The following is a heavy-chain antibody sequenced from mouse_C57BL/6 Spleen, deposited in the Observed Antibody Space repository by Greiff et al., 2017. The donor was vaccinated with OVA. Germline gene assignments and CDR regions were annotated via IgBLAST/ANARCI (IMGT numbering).Heavy chain of an antibody. CDR2: IYPRDGST. V-gene: IGHV1-85*01. CDR3: ARGEGSSYDWYFDV. J-gene: IGHJ1*03. CDR1: GYTFTSYD. Sequence: LVESGPELVKPGASVKLSCKASGYTFTSYDINWVKQRPGQGLEWIGWIYPRDGSTKYNEKFKGKATLTVDTSSSTAYMELHSLTSEDSAVYFCARGEGSSYDWYFDVWGTGTTVTVSS. D-gene: IGHD1-1*01.